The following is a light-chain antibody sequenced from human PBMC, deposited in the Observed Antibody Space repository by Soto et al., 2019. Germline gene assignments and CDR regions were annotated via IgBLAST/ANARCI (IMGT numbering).Light chain of an antibody. Sequence: DIQMTQSPSSLSASVGDRVTITCRASQSISSYLNWYQQKPGKAPKLLIYAASSLQSGVPSRFSGSGSETDFTLTISSLQPEDVATYYCQQSYSTLLTFGQGTRLEIK. V-gene: IGKV1-39*01. CDR1: QSISSY. CDR3: QQSYSTLLT. CDR2: AAS. J-gene: IGKJ5*01.